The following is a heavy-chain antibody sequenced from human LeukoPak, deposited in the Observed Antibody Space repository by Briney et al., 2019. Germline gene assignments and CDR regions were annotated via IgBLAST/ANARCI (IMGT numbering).Heavy chain of an antibody. CDR2: IYYTGNT. CDR1: GGSISSGGYY. V-gene: IGHV4-31*03. CDR3: ARVSGFPRSAPATYGMDV. Sequence: PSQTLSLTCTVSGGSISSGGYYWSWIRQHPGKGLEWIGYIYYTGNTYYNPSLMSRVTISVDTSKNQFSLKLSSVTAADTAVYYCARVSGFPRSAPATYGMDVWGQGTTVTVSS. D-gene: IGHD2-15*01. J-gene: IGHJ6*02.